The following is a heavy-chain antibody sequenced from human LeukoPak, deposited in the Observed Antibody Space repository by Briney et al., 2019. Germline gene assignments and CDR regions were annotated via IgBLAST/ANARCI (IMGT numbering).Heavy chain of an antibody. Sequence: ASVKVSCKASGYTFTSYGISWVRQAPGQGPEWMGWISAYNGNTNYAQKLQGRVTMTTDTSTSTAYMELRSLRSDDTAVYYCARGGDFIRGYYPKSTNFDYWGQGTLVTVSS. CDR3: ARGGDFIRGYYPKSTNFDY. J-gene: IGHJ4*02. D-gene: IGHD3-22*01. V-gene: IGHV1-18*01. CDR2: ISAYNGNT. CDR1: GYTFTSYG.